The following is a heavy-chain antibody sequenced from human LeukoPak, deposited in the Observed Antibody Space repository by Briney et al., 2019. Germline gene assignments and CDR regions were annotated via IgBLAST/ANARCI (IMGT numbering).Heavy chain of an antibody. CDR3: ARDLDYGGRGLDS. V-gene: IGHV3-69-1*01. Sequence: ETLSLTCAVSGDSITNRSHYWAWIRQSPGKGLEWISYISTSSTINYADSVRGRFTISRDNAKSSLSLQMNSLRAEDTAVYYCARDLDYGGRGLDSWGQGTLVIVSS. D-gene: IGHD4-23*01. J-gene: IGHJ4*02. CDR1: GDSITNRSHY. CDR2: ISTSSTI.